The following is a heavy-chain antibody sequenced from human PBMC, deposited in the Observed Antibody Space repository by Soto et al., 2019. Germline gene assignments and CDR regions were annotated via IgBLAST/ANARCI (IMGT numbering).Heavy chain of an antibody. CDR2: IYPGDSDT. CDR3: ARHSDPGATVVTDAFDI. Sequence: EVQLVQSGAEVKKPGESLKISCKGSGYSFTSYCIGWVRQMPGKGLEWMGIIYPGDSDTRYSPSFQGQVTISADKSISTAYLQLSSLKSSDTAMYSCARHSDPGATVVTDAFDIWGQGTMVTVSS. CDR1: GYSFTSYC. V-gene: IGHV5-51*01. J-gene: IGHJ3*02. D-gene: IGHD4-17*01.